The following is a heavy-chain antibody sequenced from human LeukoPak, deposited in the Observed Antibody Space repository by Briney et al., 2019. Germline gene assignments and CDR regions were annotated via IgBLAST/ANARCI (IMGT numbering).Heavy chain of an antibody. D-gene: IGHD4-11*01. CDR3: ARLTVTTMGIDY. Sequence: SETLSLTCTVSGDSISSSSYYWGWIRQPPGKGLEWIGNIYYSGDTYYNPSLKSRVTISVDTSKNQFSLKLSSVTAADTAVYYCARLTVTTMGIDYWGQGTLVTVSS. CDR2: IYYSGDT. CDR1: GDSISSSSYY. V-gene: IGHV4-39*07. J-gene: IGHJ4*02.